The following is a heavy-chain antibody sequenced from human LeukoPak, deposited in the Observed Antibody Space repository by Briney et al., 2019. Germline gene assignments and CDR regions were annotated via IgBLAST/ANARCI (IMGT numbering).Heavy chain of an antibody. CDR1: GFTFRTYD. V-gene: IGHV3-13*01. D-gene: IGHD5-12*01. Sequence: GGSLRLSCAASGFTFRTYDMHWVRQVPGEGLEWVSTIGTTADTFYPGSVKGRFTISRDNSKNTLYLQMNSLRAEDTAVYYCAKEPKPYIVATTAFDYWGQGTLVTVSS. CDR2: IGTTADT. CDR3: AKEPKPYIVATTAFDY. J-gene: IGHJ4*02.